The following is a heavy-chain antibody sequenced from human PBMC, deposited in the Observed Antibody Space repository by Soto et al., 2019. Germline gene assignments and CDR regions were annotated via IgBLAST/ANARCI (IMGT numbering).Heavy chain of an antibody. CDR2: IIPIFGTA. Sequence: SVKVSCKASGGTFSSYAISWLRQSPGQGLEWMGGIIPIFGTANYAQKFQGRVTITADKSTSTAYMELSSLRSEDTAVYYCATSTYYDILTGYSPPLYYYGMDVWGQGTTVTVSS. J-gene: IGHJ6*02. CDR3: ATSTYYDILTGYSPPLYYYGMDV. V-gene: IGHV1-69*06. D-gene: IGHD3-9*01. CDR1: GGTFSSYA.